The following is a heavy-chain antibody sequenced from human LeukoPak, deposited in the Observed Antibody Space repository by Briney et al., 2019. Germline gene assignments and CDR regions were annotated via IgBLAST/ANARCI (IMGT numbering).Heavy chain of an antibody. CDR2: IIPIFGIA. CDR3: ARGCGGDCKGALDI. V-gene: IGHV1-69*04. Sequence: SVKVSCKASGGTFSSYAISWVRQAPGQGLEWMGRIIPIFGIANYAQKFQGRVTITADKSTSTAYMELSSLRSEDTAVYYCARGCGGDCKGALDIWGQGTMVTVSS. D-gene: IGHD2-21*02. J-gene: IGHJ3*02. CDR1: GGTFSSYA.